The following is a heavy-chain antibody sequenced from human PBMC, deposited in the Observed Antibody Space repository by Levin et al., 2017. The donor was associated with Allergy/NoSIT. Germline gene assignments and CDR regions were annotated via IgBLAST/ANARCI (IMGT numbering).Heavy chain of an antibody. Sequence: SQTPSLTCTVSNGSISSDYWTWIRQSLGKGLEWIGYIYYNGGTNYNPSFKSRVTISVDTSNNQFSLTLSSVTAADTAVYYCATSLPRSTVFGYWGRGTLVTVSS. CDR1: NGSISSDY. CDR2: IYYNGGT. V-gene: IGHV4-59*08. D-gene: IGHD4-17*01. J-gene: IGHJ4*02. CDR3: ATSLPRSTVFGY.